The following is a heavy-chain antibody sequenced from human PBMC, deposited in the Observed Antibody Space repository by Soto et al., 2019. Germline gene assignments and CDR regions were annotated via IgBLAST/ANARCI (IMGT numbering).Heavy chain of an antibody. CDR3: ARGWFGPDD. Sequence: EVQLVESGGGLVQPGGSLRLSCAASEFTFSGRSVHWVRQAPGKGLVWVSGIDKVGTDSTYADSVKGRFTSCRDNAKNTGYLQMNSLRGEYTAVYYCARGWFGPDDCGKGTTVTVSS. V-gene: IGHV3-74*02. CDR1: EFTFSGRS. J-gene: IGHJ6*03. D-gene: IGHD3-10*01. CDR2: IDKVGTDS.